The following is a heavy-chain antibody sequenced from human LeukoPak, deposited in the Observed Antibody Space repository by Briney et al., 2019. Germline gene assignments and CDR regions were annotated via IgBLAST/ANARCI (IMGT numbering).Heavy chain of an antibody. V-gene: IGHV4-4*07. CDR1: GGSISSYY. J-gene: IGHJ5*02. D-gene: IGHD3-10*01. CDR2: IYTSGST. CDR3: ARGGYYGSGNDFRFDP. Sequence: SETLSLTCTVSGGSISSYYWSWIRQPAGKGLEWIGRIYTSGSTNYNPSLKSRVTISVDTSKNQFSLKLSSVTAADTAVYYCARGGYYGSGNDFRFDPWGQGTLVTVSS.